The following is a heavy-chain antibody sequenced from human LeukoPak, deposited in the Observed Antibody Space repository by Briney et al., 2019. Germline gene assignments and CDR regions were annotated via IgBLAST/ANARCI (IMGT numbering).Heavy chain of an antibody. Sequence: GGSLRLSCAASGFTFSSYAMSWVRQAPGKGLEWVSMTSGTGDETHYSDSVKGRFTISRDNSKNTLYLQMNSLRAEDTAVYYCARGARSLDYWGQGTLVTVSS. CDR3: ARGARSLDY. CDR2: TSGTGDET. J-gene: IGHJ4*02. V-gene: IGHV3-23*01. CDR1: GFTFSSYA.